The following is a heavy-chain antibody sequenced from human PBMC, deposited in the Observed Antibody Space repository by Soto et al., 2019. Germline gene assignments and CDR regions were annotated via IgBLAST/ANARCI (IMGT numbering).Heavy chain of an antibody. D-gene: IGHD3-9*01. CDR1: GFIFSSYS. J-gene: IGHJ4*02. Sequence: EVQLVESGGGLVQPGGSLRLSCIGSGFIFSSYSMVWVRQAPGKGLEWVSYIFVSSTIIYYADSVKGRFTVSRDNAQNSVFLVMNSLRAEDTAVYYCARDKDWAFDYWGQGTLVTVSS. CDR2: IFVSSTII. CDR3: ARDKDWAFDY. V-gene: IGHV3-48*04.